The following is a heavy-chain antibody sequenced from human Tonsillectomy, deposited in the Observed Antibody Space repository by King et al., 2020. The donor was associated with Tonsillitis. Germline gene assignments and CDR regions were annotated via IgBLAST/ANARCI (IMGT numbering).Heavy chain of an antibody. D-gene: IGHD6-19*01. Sequence: VQLVESGGGLVQPGGSLRLSCAASGFTFSRYWMHWVRQAPGKGLVWVSRINSDGSSTSYADSVKGRFTISRDNAKNTLYLQMNSLRDEDTAVYYCVRDSLYRSDWHVGAGGPLNWFDRWGQGTLVTVSS. CDR1: GFTFSRYW. J-gene: IGHJ5*02. CDR3: VRDSLYRSDWHVGAGGPLNWFDR. V-gene: IGHV3-74*01. CDR2: INSDGSST.